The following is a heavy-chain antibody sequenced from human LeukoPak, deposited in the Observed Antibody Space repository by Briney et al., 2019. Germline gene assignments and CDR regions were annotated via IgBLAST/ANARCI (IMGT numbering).Heavy chain of an antibody. J-gene: IGHJ4*02. CDR3: AKESDIVVVVSAAIDY. Sequence: GGSLRLSCAASGFTFSSYAMSWVRQAPGKGLEWVSAISGSGGSTYYVGSVKGRFTISRDSSKNTLYLQMNSLRAEDTAVYYCAKESDIVVVVSAAIDYWGQGALVTVSS. CDR1: GFTFSSYA. CDR2: ISGSGGST. V-gene: IGHV3-23*01. D-gene: IGHD2-15*01.